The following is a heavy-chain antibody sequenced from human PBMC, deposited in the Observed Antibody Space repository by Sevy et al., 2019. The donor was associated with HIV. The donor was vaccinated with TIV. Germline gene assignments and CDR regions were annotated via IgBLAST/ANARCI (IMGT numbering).Heavy chain of an antibody. D-gene: IGHD2-2*01. V-gene: IGHV3-74*01. CDR2: INSDGSST. CDR3: AREVVVARYCSSTSCPGYFDY. Sequence: GGSLRLSCAASGFTFSSYWMHWVRQAPGKGLVWVSRINSDGSSTSYADSVKGRFTISRDNAKNTLYLQMNSLRAEDTAVYYCAREVVVARYCSSTSCPGYFDYRGQGTLVTVSS. CDR1: GFTFSSYW. J-gene: IGHJ4*02.